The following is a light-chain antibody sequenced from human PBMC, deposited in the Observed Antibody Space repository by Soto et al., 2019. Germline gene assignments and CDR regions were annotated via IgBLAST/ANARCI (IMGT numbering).Light chain of an antibody. V-gene: IGKV3-15*01. J-gene: IGKJ3*01. CDR3: HQYNSWPRGT. CDR1: HSISTN. CDR2: GAS. Sequence: EIIMTQSPATLSVSPGEGATLSCRTSHSISTNLAWYQHKRGQSPRLLLYGASTRATGIPVRFRGSGSGTEFTLTISSLQSEDSAVYYCHQYNSWPRGTFGPGTKVEIK.